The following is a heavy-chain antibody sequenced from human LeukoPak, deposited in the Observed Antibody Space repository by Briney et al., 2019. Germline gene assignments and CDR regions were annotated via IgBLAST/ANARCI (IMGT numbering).Heavy chain of an antibody. D-gene: IGHD2/OR15-2a*01. V-gene: IGHV1-69*13. CDR1: GGTFNNYA. Sequence: ASVKVSCKASGGTFNNYAISWVRQAPGQGPEWMGGIIPIFGSANYAQKFQGRVTITADESTSTAYMEMSSLTSEDTAVYYCATYCGPKANFFYHYMDVWGKGTTVTISS. CDR2: IIPIFGSA. J-gene: IGHJ6*03. CDR3: ATYCGPKANFFYHYMDV.